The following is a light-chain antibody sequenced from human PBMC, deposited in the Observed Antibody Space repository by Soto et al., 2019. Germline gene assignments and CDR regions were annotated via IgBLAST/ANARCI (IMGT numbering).Light chain of an antibody. CDR3: QQYGNSPIT. Sequence: EMVLTQSPGTLSLSPGDRATLSCRASQSVRSNLAWYQQRPGQAPRLLIYGASNRATGIPGRFSASGSGTDFTLTITPLEPEDSAVYFCQQYGNSPITFGQGTRLEI. CDR2: GAS. V-gene: IGKV3-20*01. CDR1: QSVRSN. J-gene: IGKJ5*01.